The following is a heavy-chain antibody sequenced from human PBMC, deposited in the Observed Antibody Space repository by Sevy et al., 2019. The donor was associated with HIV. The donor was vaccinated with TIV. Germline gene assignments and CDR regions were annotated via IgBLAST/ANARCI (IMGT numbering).Heavy chain of an antibody. V-gene: IGHV3-48*01. J-gene: IGHJ6*02. CDR3: ARDGRRGYDMDV. Sequence: GGSLRLSCAASGFTYGTHSMSWVRQAPGKGLEWVSYISGGSRTIYYADSVKGRFTISRDNAKNSLSLQMNSLRVEDTAVYYCARDGRRGYDMDVWGQGTTVTVSS. CDR1: GFTYGTHS. D-gene: IGHD3-10*01. CDR2: ISGGSRTI.